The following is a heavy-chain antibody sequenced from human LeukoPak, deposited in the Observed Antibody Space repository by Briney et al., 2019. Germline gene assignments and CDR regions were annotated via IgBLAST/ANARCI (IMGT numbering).Heavy chain of an antibody. D-gene: IGHD1-26*01. Sequence: ASVNVSCKASGYTFTSYGISGVRQAPAQGLEWVGWISAYNGNTNYAQKLQGRVTMTTDTSTSTAYMELRSLRSDDTAVYYCARDAEWELPYYFDYWGQGTLVTVSS. V-gene: IGHV1-18*01. J-gene: IGHJ4*02. CDR2: ISAYNGNT. CDR1: GYTFTSYG. CDR3: ARDAEWELPYYFDY.